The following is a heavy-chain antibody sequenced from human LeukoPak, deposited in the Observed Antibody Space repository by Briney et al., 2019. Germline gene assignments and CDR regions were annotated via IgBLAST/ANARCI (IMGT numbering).Heavy chain of an antibody. Sequence: GGSLRLSCAASGFTFSSYAMSWVRQAPGKGLEWVSAISGSGGSTYYADSVKGRFTISRDNSKNTLYLQMNSLRAEDTAVYYCAKDAYSSSWPYSYYFDYWGQGTLVTVSS. J-gene: IGHJ4*02. CDR2: ISGSGGST. CDR1: GFTFSSYA. CDR3: AKDAYSSSWPYSYYFDY. D-gene: IGHD6-6*01. V-gene: IGHV3-23*01.